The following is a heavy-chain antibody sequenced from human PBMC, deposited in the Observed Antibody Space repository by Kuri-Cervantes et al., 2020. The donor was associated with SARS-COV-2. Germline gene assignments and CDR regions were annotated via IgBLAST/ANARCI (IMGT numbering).Heavy chain of an antibody. V-gene: IGHV3-21*01. D-gene: IGHD3-9*01. J-gene: IGHJ4*02. Sequence: GGSLRLSCAASGFTFSSYSMNWVRQAPGKGLEWVSSISSSSSYIYYADSVKGRFTISRDNAKNSLYLQMNSLRAEDTAVYYCARGDHDILTDSYAFDYWGQGTLVTVSS. CDR1: GFTFSSYS. CDR2: ISSSSSYI. CDR3: ARGDHDILTDSYAFDY.